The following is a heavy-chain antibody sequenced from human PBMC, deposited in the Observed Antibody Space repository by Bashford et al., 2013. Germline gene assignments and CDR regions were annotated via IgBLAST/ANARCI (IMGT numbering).Heavy chain of an antibody. J-gene: IGHJ5*02. CDR1: GSIXNDY. CDR3: ARHDHSDHGDPNWFDP. Sequence: LSLPPRHCLCGSIXNDYWSWIRPAPTGRDWSGLGIYIIVGTPTTTPPSKNRVTISVDTSKNQFSLRLTSVTAADTALYYCARHDHSDHGDPNWFDPWGQGTLVTVSS. V-gene: IGHV4-59*03. CDR2: YIIVGTP. D-gene: IGHD4-17*01.